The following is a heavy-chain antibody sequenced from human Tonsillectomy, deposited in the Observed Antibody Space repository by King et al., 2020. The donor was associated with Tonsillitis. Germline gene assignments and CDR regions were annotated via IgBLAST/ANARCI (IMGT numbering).Heavy chain of an antibody. Sequence: QLVQSGAEVKKPGASVKVSCKVSGYTLTELSMHWVRQAPGKGLEWMGGFDPEDGETIYAQKFQGRVTMTEDTSTDTAYMELSSLRSEDTAVYYCATSLPLYDYVWGSYRYPNWFDPWGQGTLGTVSS. D-gene: IGHD3-16*02. CDR1: GYTLTELS. J-gene: IGHJ5*02. CDR2: FDPEDGET. CDR3: ATSLPLYDYVWGSYRYPNWFDP. V-gene: IGHV1-24*01.